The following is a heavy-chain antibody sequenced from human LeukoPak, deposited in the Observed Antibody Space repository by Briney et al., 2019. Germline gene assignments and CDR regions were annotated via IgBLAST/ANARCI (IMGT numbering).Heavy chain of an antibody. Sequence: PSETLSLTCTVSGGSISSYYWSWIRQPPGKGLEWIGYIYYSGSTNYNPSLKSRVTISVDTSKNQFSLKLSSVTAADTAVYYCARGSFESGSSGIDYWGQGTLVTVSS. CDR2: IYYSGST. D-gene: IGHD2-15*01. CDR1: GGSISSYY. J-gene: IGHJ4*02. CDR3: ARGSFESGSSGIDY. V-gene: IGHV4-59*01.